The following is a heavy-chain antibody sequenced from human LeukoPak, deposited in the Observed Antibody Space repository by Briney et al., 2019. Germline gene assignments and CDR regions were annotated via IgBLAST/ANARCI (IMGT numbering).Heavy chain of an antibody. V-gene: IGHV3-7*05. J-gene: IGHJ6*02. CDR1: GFTLRNYW. CDR2: IKEDGGEK. Sequence: GGSLRLSCAASGFTLRNYWMTWVRQAPGKGLEWVANIKEDGGEKYYVDSVKGRFTISRDNAKNLLYLQLNSLRVEDTAVYYCARNWYLTSYGMDVWGQGTTVTVSS. CDR3: ARNWYLTSYGMDV. D-gene: IGHD1-7*01.